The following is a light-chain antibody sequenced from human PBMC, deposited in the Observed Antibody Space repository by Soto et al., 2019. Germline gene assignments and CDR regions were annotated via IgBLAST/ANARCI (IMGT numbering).Light chain of an antibody. V-gene: IGKV1-33*01. CDR3: QQYDSLPLS. CDR1: QDISNY. J-gene: IGKJ3*01. Sequence: DIQMTQSPSSLSASVGDRVTITCQASQDISNYFNWYQQTPGKAPKLLIYDASNLETGVPSRFSGSGSGTYLTFTISGLRPEDIATYYCQQYDSLPLSFGPGTKVDI. CDR2: DAS.